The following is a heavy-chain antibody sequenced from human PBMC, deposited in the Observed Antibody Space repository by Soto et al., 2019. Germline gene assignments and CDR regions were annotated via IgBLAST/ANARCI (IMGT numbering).Heavy chain of an antibody. J-gene: IGHJ5*02. CDR3: ARHHGPTTSENWFDP. V-gene: IGHV1-18*01. D-gene: IGHD5-12*01. Sequence: ASVKVSCKASGYTFFTYDISWVRQAPGQGLEWMGWISTYSGDTKYAQKFHGRVTTTTDTSTTTAYLELRSLRSDDTAVYYCARHHGPTTSENWFDPWGQGTLVTVSS. CDR2: ISTYSGDT. CDR1: GYTFFTYD.